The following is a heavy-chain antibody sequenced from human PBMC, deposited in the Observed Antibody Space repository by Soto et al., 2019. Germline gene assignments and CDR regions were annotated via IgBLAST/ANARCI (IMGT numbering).Heavy chain of an antibody. D-gene: IGHD2-15*01. V-gene: IGHV3-15*01. Sequence: QLVESGGGLVQPGGSLRLSCAASGFTFSKAWMSWVRQAPGKGLEWIGRIKTKSDGETTDYITPVKGRFTISRDDLKNTVYLQMNSLKTEDTAVYYCTTGIKVTWGQGTLVTVSS. CDR1: GFTFSKAW. CDR3: TTGIKVT. CDR2: IKTKSDGETT. J-gene: IGHJ5*02.